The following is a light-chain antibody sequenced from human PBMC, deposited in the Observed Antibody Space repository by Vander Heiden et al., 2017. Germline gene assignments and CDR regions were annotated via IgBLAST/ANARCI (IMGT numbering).Light chain of an antibody. J-gene: IGKJ3*01. Sequence: EIVLTQSPAILSLSPGERATLSCRASHSVGSYLAWYQQKPGQAPRLLIYDASHRATGIPARFSGSGSGTDFTLTISSLEPEDFAVYYCHQRSNWPPTFGPGTKEDIK. CDR3: HQRSNWPPT. CDR1: HSVGSY. CDR2: DAS. V-gene: IGKV3-11*01.